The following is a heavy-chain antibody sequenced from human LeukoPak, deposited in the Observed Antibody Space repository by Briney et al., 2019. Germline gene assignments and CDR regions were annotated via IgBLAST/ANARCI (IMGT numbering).Heavy chain of an antibody. V-gene: IGHV3-66*01. CDR2: IYSGGST. CDR3: AREAYCSGGSCYPSYDY. Sequence: GRSLRLSCAASGFTFSSYGMHWVRQAPGKGLEWVSVIYSGGSTYYAGSVKGRFTISRDNSKNTLYLQMNSLRAEDTAVYYCAREAYCSGGSCYPSYDYWGQGTLVTVSS. D-gene: IGHD2-15*01. J-gene: IGHJ4*02. CDR1: GFTFSSYG.